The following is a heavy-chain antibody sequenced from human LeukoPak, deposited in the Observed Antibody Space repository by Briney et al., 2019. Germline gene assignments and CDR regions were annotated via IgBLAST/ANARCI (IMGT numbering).Heavy chain of an antibody. CDR1: GFTFSSYA. CDR3: ARDLWESYDILTGYYSVPDY. Sequence: GRSLRLSCAASGFTFSSYAMHWVRQAPGKGLEWVAVISYDGSNKYYADSVKGRFTISRDNSKNTLYLQMNSMRAEATAVYYCARDLWESYDILTGYYSVPDYWGQGTLVTVSS. V-gene: IGHV3-30*04. CDR2: ISYDGSNK. J-gene: IGHJ4*02. D-gene: IGHD3-9*01.